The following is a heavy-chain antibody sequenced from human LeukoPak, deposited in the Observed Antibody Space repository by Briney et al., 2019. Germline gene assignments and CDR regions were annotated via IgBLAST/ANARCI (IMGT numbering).Heavy chain of an antibody. CDR2: IYYSGST. Sequence: SETLSLTCTVTGGSISSYYWSWIRQPPGKGLEGIGYIYYSGSTNYNPSLKSRVTISVDTSKNQFSLKLSSVTAADTAVYYCARARYCSSTSCYAFDYWGQGTLVTVSS. D-gene: IGHD2-2*01. V-gene: IGHV4-59*01. J-gene: IGHJ4*02. CDR3: ARARYCSSTSCYAFDY. CDR1: GGSISSYY.